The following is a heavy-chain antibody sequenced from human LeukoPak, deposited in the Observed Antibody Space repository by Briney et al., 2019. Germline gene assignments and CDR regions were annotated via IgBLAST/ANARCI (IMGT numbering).Heavy chain of an antibody. CDR3: ARDGEVLRYFDWLVSRMITETEELEGSWFDP. CDR1: GGSISSSSYY. CDR2: IYYSGST. J-gene: IGHJ5*02. Sequence: SETLSLTCTVSGGSISSSSYYWGWIRQPPGKGLEWIGSIYYSGSTYYNPSLKSRVTISVDTSKNQFSLKLSSVTAADTAVYYCARDGEVLRYFDWLVSRMITETEELEGSWFDPWGQGTLVTVSS. D-gene: IGHD3-9*01. V-gene: IGHV4-39*07.